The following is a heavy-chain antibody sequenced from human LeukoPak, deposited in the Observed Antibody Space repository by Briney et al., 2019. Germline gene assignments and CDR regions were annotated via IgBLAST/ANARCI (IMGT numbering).Heavy chain of an antibody. CDR2: LSSIGST. D-gene: IGHD4-23*01. CDR3: VRDRGDYSGDPGYFDF. Sequence: PSETLSLTCTVSGVSISSGNYYWTWIRQRPGKGLEWLGCLSSIGSTYYNPSLKSRLSISVGMSKNQFSLSLTSVTAADTALYYCVRDRGDYSGDPGYFDFWGQGIQVTASS. CDR1: GVSISSGNYY. V-gene: IGHV4-31*03. J-gene: IGHJ4*02.